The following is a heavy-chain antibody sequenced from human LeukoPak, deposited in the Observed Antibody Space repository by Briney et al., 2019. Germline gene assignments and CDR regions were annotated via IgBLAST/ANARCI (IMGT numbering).Heavy chain of an antibody. D-gene: IGHD3-9*01. V-gene: IGHV1-46*01. CDR1: GYTFTSYY. CDR3: ARDSPSEGEITIFDY. Sequence: ASVKVSCKASGYTFTSYYMHWVRQAPGQGLEWMGIINPSGGSTSYAQKFQGRVTMTRDTSTSTVYMELSSLRSEDTAVYYCARDSPSEGEITIFDYWGQGTLVTVS. J-gene: IGHJ4*02. CDR2: INPSGGST.